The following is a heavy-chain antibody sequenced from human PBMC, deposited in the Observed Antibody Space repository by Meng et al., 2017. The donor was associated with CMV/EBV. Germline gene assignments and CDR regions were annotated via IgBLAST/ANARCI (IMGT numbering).Heavy chain of an antibody. V-gene: IGHV3-7*03. J-gene: IGHJ5*02. D-gene: IGHD4-11*01. CDR2: IKQDGSEK. CDR1: GFTFSSYW. Sequence: GESLKISCAASGFTFSSYWMSWVRQAPGKGLEWVANIKQDGSEKYYVDSVKGRFTISRDNAKNSLYLQMNSLRSEDTAVYYCARDKTPQYNWFDPWGQGTLVTVSS. CDR3: ARDKTPQYNWFDP.